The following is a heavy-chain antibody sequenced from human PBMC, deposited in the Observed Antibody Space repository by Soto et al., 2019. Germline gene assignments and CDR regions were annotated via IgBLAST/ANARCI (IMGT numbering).Heavy chain of an antibody. D-gene: IGHD3-10*01. CDR3: ATTFGRGAFDI. J-gene: IGHJ3*02. CDR1: GGSISSHH. CDR2: IYYSGST. Sequence: QVQLQESGPGLVKPSETLSLTCTVSGGSISSHHWNWIRQPPGKGLEWIGHIYYSGSTNYNPSRKSQVTTALDTSKNQFSLKLSSVTAADTAVYYCATTFGRGAFDIWGQGTMVTVSS. V-gene: IGHV4-59*11.